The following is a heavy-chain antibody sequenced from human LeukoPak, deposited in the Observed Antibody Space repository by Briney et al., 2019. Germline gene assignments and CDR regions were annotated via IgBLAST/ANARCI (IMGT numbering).Heavy chain of an antibody. CDR1: GGSFSGYY. CDR3: ARLGRYSSGSDY. V-gene: IGHV4-34*01. J-gene: IGHJ4*02. CDR2: INHSGST. D-gene: IGHD6-19*01. Sequence: SETLSLTCAVYGGSFSGYYWIWIRQPPGKGLEWIGEINHSGSTNYNPSLKSRVTISVDTSKNQFSLKLSSVTAADTAVYYCARLGRYSSGSDYWGQGTLVTVSS.